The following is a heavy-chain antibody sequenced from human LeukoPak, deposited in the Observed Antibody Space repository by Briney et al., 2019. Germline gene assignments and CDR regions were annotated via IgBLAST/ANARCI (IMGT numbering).Heavy chain of an antibody. CDR1: GYTFTGYY. CDR3: ARDSYGSGSYSNDY. D-gene: IGHD3-10*01. Sequence: ASVKVFCKASGYTFTGYYMHWVRQAPGQGLEWMGWINPNSGGTNYAQKFQGRVTMTGDTSISTAYMELSRLRSDDTAVYYCARDSYGSGSYSNDYWGQGTLVTVSS. J-gene: IGHJ4*02. CDR2: INPNSGGT. V-gene: IGHV1-2*02.